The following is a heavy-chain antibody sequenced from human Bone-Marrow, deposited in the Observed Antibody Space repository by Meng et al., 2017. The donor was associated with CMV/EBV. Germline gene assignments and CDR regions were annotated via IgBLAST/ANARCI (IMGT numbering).Heavy chain of an antibody. J-gene: IGHJ5*01. Sequence: ASVKVSCKASGYTFIDYYIHWVRQAPGQGPEWMGWFHPNSGGTHYARKFQGRVTMTSDTSIRTVYMELSSLRADDTAVYYCARVGQSGGNAYYCLDSWGQGTLVTVSS. CDR2: FHPNSGGT. V-gene: IGHV1-2*02. CDR1: GYTFIDYY. D-gene: IGHD2-21*01. CDR3: ARVGQSGGNAYYCLDS.